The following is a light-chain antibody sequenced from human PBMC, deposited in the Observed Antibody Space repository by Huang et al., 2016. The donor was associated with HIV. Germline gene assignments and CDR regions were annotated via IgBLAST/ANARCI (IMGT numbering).Light chain of an antibody. J-gene: IGKJ1*01. CDR3: QHYGNSPWT. V-gene: IGKV3-20*01. Sequence: VLTQSPGTLSLSPGERATLSCRASQTVSSNYLAWYQQKPGQDPRLLIYGASTRATGIPDRFSGSGSGTDFTLTINRLEPEDVAVFYCQHYGNSPWTFGQGTKVEIK. CDR1: QTVSSNY. CDR2: GAS.